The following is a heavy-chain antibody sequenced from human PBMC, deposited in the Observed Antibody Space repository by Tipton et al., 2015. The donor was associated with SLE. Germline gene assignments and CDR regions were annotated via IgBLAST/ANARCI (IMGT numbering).Heavy chain of an antibody. CDR3: AREGSSSSPGLVDP. Sequence: TLSLTCTVSGGSISGDHWTWIRQPPGKGLEWIGYIYYTGATNYNPSLRSRVTISLDRSKNQSSLKLDSVTAADTAVYYCAREGSSSSPGLVDPWGQGTLVTVSS. D-gene: IGHD6-13*01. V-gene: IGHV4-59*01. J-gene: IGHJ5*02. CDR1: GGSISGDH. CDR2: IYYTGAT.